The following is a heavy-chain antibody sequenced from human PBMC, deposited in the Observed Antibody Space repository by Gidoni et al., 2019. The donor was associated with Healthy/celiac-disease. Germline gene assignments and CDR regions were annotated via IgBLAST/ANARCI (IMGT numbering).Heavy chain of an antibody. D-gene: IGHD2-15*01. Sequence: QVQLQQWGAGLLKPSETLSLTCAVYGGSFSGYYWSWIRQPPGKGLEWIWEINHSGSTNYNPSLKGRVTISVDTSKNQFSLKLSSVTAADTAVYYCARSLGYCSGGSCPILGYWGQGTLVTVSS. CDR2: INHSGST. CDR1: GGSFSGYY. CDR3: ARSLGYCSGGSCPILGY. V-gene: IGHV4-34*01. J-gene: IGHJ4*02.